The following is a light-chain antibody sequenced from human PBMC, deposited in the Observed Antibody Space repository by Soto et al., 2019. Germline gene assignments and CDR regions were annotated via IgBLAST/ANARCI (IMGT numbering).Light chain of an antibody. V-gene: IGLV2-14*01. CDR2: EVT. CDR1: SSDIGGYNY. Sequence: QSALTQPASVSGSPGQSITISCTGTSSDIGGYNYVSWYQQYPGKAPNLIIYEVTNRPSGVSDRFSGSKSGNTASLTISGLQAEDEADYYCSSYTSSTTVVFGGGTKLTVL. J-gene: IGLJ2*01. CDR3: SSYTSSTTVV.